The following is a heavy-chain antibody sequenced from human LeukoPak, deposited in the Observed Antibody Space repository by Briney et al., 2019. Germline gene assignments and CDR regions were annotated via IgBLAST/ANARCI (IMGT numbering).Heavy chain of an antibody. D-gene: IGHD2-2*01. V-gene: IGHV4-4*07. CDR3: ARVSRGCSSTSCSNWFDP. Sequence: SETLSLTCTVSGGSISSYYWSWIRQPPGKGLEWIGRIYTSGSTNYNPSLKSRVTMSVDTSKNQFSLKLSSVTAADTAVYYCARVSRGCSSTSCSNWFDPWGQGTLVTVSS. CDR1: GGSISSYY. J-gene: IGHJ5*02. CDR2: IYTSGST.